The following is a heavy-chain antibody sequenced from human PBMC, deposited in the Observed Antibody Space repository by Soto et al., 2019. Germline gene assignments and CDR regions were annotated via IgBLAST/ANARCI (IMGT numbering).Heavy chain of an antibody. CDR1: GGSFSGYY. D-gene: IGHD2-21*02. CDR3: ARALRAYCGGDCYSAYFDY. V-gene: IGHV4-34*01. Sequence: SETLSLTCAVYGGSFSGYYWSWIRQPPGKGLEWIGEINHSGSTNYNPSLKSRVTISVDTSKNQFSLKLSSVTAADTAVYYCARALRAYCGGDCYSAYFDYWGQGTLVTVSS. J-gene: IGHJ4*02. CDR2: INHSGST.